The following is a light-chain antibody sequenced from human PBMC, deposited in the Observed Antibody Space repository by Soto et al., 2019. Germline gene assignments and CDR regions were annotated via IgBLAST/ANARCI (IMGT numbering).Light chain of an antibody. CDR3: QQYGSFSWT. V-gene: IGKV3-11*01. CDR1: QSVGSY. J-gene: IGKJ1*01. CDR2: DAT. Sequence: EIEVTQSPATLSLSPGERATLSCRASQSVGSYLAWFQQKPGQAPRLLIYDATNRATGIPARFNGSGSGTDFTLTISRLEPEDFAVYYCQQYGSFSWTFGQGTKVDIK.